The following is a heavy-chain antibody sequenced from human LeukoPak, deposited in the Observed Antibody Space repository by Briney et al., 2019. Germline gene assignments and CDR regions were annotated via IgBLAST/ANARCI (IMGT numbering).Heavy chain of an antibody. D-gene: IGHD3-3*01. CDR2: ISGDGGSA. J-gene: IGHJ4*02. V-gene: IGHV3-43*02. CDR1: GFTFDDYA. Sequence: GGSLTLSCTASGFTFDDYAMHWVRQAPGKGLEWVSLISGDGGSAYYADSVRGRFTISRDNSKHSLYLQMNSLRTEDTALYYCAKDMARARDFWSGYYSGGIDYWGQGTLVTVSS. CDR3: AKDMARARDFWSGYYSGGIDY.